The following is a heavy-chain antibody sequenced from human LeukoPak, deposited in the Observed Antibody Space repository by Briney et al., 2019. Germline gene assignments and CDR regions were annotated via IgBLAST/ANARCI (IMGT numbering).Heavy chain of an antibody. CDR3: ARVDWVRGVISDY. Sequence: ASVKVSCKASGYTFTGYYMHWVRQAPGRGLEWMGRINPNSGGTNYAQKFQGRVTMTRDTSISTAYMELSRLRSDDTAVYYCARVDWVRGVISDYWGQGTLVTVSS. CDR2: INPNSGGT. J-gene: IGHJ4*02. V-gene: IGHV1-2*06. D-gene: IGHD3-10*01. CDR1: GYTFTGYY.